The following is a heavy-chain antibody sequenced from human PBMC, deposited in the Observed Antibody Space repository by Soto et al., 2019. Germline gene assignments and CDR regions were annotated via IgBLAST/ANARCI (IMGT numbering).Heavy chain of an antibody. CDR3: XXXXXXXXXSSSFDY. D-gene: IGHD3-10*01. CDR1: GFTFSSYA. Sequence: EVQLVESGGGLVQPGGSLRLSCAASGFTFSSYAMHWVRQAPGKGLEYVSAISSNGGSTYYANSVKGRFTIARDNSKXTXXXXXXXXXXXXXXXXXXXXXXXXXXXSSSFDYWGQETLVTVSS. V-gene: IGHV3-64*01. CDR2: ISSNGGST. J-gene: IGHJ4*02.